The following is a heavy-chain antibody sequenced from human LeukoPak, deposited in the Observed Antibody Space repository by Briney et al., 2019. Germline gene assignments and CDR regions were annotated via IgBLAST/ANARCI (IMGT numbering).Heavy chain of an antibody. V-gene: IGHV3-48*04. CDR1: GFSVTSYP. D-gene: IGHD6-6*01. Sequence: GGSLRLSCAASGFSVTSYPMNWVRQAPGKGLEWVSYISSSGSTIYYADSVKGRFTISRDNAKNSLYLQMNSLRAEDTAVYYCAREGSSAFDYWGQGTLVTVSS. CDR2: ISSSGSTI. J-gene: IGHJ4*02. CDR3: AREGSSAFDY.